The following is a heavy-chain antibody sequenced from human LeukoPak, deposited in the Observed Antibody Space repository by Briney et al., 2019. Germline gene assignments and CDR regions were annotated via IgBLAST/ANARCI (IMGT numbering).Heavy chain of an antibody. Sequence: PGGSLRLSCAASGFTFSNAWMSWVRQAPGKGLEWVGRIKSKTDGGTTDYAAPVKGGFTISRDDSKNTLYLQMNSLKTEDTAVYYCTTEGELTTYYYGMDVWGKGTTVTVSS. CDR1: GFTFSNAW. J-gene: IGHJ6*04. D-gene: IGHD1-7*01. CDR2: IKSKTDGGTT. CDR3: TTEGELTTYYYGMDV. V-gene: IGHV3-15*01.